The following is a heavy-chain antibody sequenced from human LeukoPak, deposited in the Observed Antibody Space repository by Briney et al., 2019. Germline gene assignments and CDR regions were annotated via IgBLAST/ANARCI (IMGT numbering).Heavy chain of an antibody. Sequence: GGSLRLSCAASGFTFSSYSMNWVRQAPGKGLEWVSSISSSSSYIYYADSVKGRFTISRDNSKNALYLQMNSLRAEDTAVYYCAKISHGDYSSGAFDYWGQGTLVTVSS. CDR1: GFTFSSYS. D-gene: IGHD4-17*01. CDR2: ISSSSSYI. J-gene: IGHJ4*02. V-gene: IGHV3-21*04. CDR3: AKISHGDYSSGAFDY.